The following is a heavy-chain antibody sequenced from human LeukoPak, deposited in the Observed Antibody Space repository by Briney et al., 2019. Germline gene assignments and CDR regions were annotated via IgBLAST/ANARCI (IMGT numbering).Heavy chain of an antibody. V-gene: IGHV1-2*02. J-gene: IGHJ3*02. CDR1: GYTFTGYY. CDR3: AGFTTIGPGAFDI. D-gene: IGHD3-22*01. Sequence: GASVKVSCKASGYTFTGYYMHWVRQAPGQGLEWMGWINPNSGGTNYAQKFQGRVTMTRDTSISTAYMELSRLRSDDTAVYYCAGFTTIGPGAFDIWGQGTMVTVSS. CDR2: INPNSGGT.